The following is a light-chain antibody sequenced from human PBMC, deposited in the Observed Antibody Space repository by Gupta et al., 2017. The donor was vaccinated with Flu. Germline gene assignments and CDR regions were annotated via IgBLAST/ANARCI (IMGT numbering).Light chain of an antibody. CDR2: GAS. V-gene: IGKV3-20*01. Sequence: EILLTQSPGTLSLSPGERATLSCRASQSVSSSYLAWYQQKPGQAPRLLIYGASSRATGIPDRFSGSGSGTDFTLTSSRLEAEDFAVYYCQQYGSPWTFGQGTKVEIK. CDR3: QQYGSPWT. CDR1: QSVSSSY. J-gene: IGKJ1*01.